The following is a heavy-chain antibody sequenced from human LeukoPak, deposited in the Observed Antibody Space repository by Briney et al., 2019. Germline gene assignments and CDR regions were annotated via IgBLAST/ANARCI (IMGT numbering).Heavy chain of an antibody. CDR2: IVVGSGNT. V-gene: IGHV1-58*01. D-gene: IGHD3-22*01. CDR1: GFTFTSSA. CDR3: AAQGYYYYDSSGYFDY. Sequence: SVKVSCKASGFTFTSSAVQWVRQARGQRLEWIGWIVVGSGNTNYAQKFQERVTITRDMSTSTAYMELSSLRSEDTAVYYCAAQGYYYYDSSGYFDYWGQGTLVTVSS. J-gene: IGHJ4*02.